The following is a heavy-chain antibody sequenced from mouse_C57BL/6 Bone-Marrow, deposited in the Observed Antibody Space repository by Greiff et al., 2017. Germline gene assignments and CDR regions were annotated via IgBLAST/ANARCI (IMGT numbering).Heavy chain of an antibody. CDR1: GFTFSDAW. J-gene: IGHJ4*01. CDR2: IRNKANNHAT. V-gene: IGHV6-6*01. CDR3: TKGDGYCYAMDY. D-gene: IGHD2-3*01. Sequence: EVQRVESGGGLVQPGGSMKLSCAASGFTFSDAWMDWVRQSPETGLEWVAEIRNKANNHATYYAESVKGRFTISRDDSKSSVYLQMNSLRAEDTGIYYCTKGDGYCYAMDYWGQGTSVTVSS.